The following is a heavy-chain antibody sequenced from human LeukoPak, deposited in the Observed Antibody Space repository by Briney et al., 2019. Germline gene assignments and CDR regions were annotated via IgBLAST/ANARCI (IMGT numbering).Heavy chain of an antibody. CDR3: AKEPGELLRGRNYFDY. CDR1: GFTFSSYA. V-gene: IGHV3-23*01. D-gene: IGHD1-26*01. J-gene: IGHJ4*02. CDR2: ISGSGGST. Sequence: GGSLRLSCAASGFTFSSYAMSWVRQAPGKGLEWVSAISGSGGSTYYADSVKGRFTISRDNSKNTLYLQMNSLRAEDTAVYYCAKEPGELLRGRNYFDYWGQGTLVTVSS.